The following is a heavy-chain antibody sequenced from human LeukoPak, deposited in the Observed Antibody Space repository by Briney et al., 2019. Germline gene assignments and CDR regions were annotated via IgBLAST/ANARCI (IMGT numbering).Heavy chain of an antibody. J-gene: IGHJ4*02. CDR1: GYIFTSYW. CDR2: ISPADSDT. Sequence: GESLKISCKGSGYIFTSYWIGWVRQMPGKGLEWMGIISPADSDTRYSPSFQGQVTISADKSITTAYLQWSSLTASDTAMYYCARSSSSWYQGDYWGQGTLVTVSS. CDR3: ARSSSSWYQGDY. D-gene: IGHD6-13*01. V-gene: IGHV5-51*01.